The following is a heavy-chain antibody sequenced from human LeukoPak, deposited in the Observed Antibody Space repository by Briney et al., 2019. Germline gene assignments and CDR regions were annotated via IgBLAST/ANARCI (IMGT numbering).Heavy chain of an antibody. CDR3: ARDDNIYYYGSSGYPGYFDY. D-gene: IGHD3-22*01. CDR2: ISYDGSNK. Sequence: GGSLRLSCAASGFTFSSYAMHWVRQAPGKGLEWVAVISYDGSNKYYADSVKGRFTISRDNSKNTLYLQMNSLRAEDTAVYYCARDDNIYYYGSSGYPGYFDYWGQGTLVTVSS. CDR1: GFTFSSYA. J-gene: IGHJ4*02. V-gene: IGHV3-30-3*01.